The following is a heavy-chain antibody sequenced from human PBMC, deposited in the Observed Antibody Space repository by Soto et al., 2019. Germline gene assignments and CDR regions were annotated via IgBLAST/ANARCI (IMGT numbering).Heavy chain of an antibody. D-gene: IGHD3-22*01. CDR1: GYTFTGYY. Sequence: ASVKVSCKASGYTFTGYYMHWVRQAPGQGLEWMGWINPNSGGTNYAQKFQGRVTISRDNSKNTLYLQMNSLRAEDTAVYYCARETPFYYDSSGSPSGYFDYWGQETLVTVSS. V-gene: IGHV1-2*02. J-gene: IGHJ4*02. CDR2: INPNSGGT. CDR3: ARETPFYYDSSGSPSGYFDY.